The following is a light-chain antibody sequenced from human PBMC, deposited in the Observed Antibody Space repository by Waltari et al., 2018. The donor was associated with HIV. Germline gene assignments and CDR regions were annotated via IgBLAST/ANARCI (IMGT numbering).Light chain of an antibody. J-gene: IGLJ3*02. CDR3: SSYTTGSTLV. CDR1: SSDVGGYDY. CDR2: DVS. V-gene: IGLV2-14*01. Sequence: QSALTQPASVSGSPGQSITISCTGTSSDVGGYDYVSWYQQDPGNAPKVIIYDVSKRPSGVSNRFSGSKSGNTASLTISGLQAEDEADYYCSSYTTGSTLVFGGGTTVTVL.